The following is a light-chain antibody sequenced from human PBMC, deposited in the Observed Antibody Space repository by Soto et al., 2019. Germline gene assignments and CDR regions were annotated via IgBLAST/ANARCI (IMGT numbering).Light chain of an antibody. Sequence: MTQTPLSLSASVGDRVTITCRASQSISTCLNWYQQKPGKAPNLLIYAASNLHSGVPSRFTGSGSGTDFTLTISSLQPEDLATYYCQQSCSTPPEPFGQGTKLVI. CDR1: QSISTC. V-gene: IGKV1-39*01. CDR3: QQSCSTPPEP. CDR2: AAS. J-gene: IGKJ2*01.